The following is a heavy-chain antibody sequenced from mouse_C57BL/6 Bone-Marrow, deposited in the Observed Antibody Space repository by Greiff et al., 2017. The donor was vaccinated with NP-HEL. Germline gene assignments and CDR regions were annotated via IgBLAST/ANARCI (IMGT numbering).Heavy chain of an antibody. J-gene: IGHJ1*03. D-gene: IGHD1-1*01. CDR3: ASGHYYGSSNGWYFDV. V-gene: IGHV1-9*01. CDR2: ILPGSGST. CDR1: GYTFTGYW. Sequence: QVQLQQSGAELMKPGASVKLSCKATGYTFTGYWIEWVKQRPGHGLEWIGEILPGSGSTNYNEKFKGKATFTADTSSNTAYMQLSSLTTEDSAIYYCASGHYYGSSNGWYFDVWGTGTTVTVSS.